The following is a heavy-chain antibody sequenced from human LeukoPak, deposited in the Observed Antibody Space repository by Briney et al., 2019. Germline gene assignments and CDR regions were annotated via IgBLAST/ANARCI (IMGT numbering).Heavy chain of an antibody. CDR1: GFTFSSYS. CDR3: ANLGPPGRDHYLES. V-gene: IGHV3-21*01. J-gene: IGHJ4*02. Sequence: GGSLRLSCAASGFTFSSYSMNWVRQAPGKGLEWVSAISGSGGSTYYADSVKGRFIISRDNAKNSLYLQMNSLRDEDTAVYYCANLGPPGRDHYLESWGQGTLVTVSS. D-gene: IGHD3-10*01. CDR2: ISGSGGST.